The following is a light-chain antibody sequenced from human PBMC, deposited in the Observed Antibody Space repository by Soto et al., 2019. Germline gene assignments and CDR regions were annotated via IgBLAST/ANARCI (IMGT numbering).Light chain of an antibody. J-gene: IGLJ3*02. CDR2: EVS. V-gene: IGLV2-8*01. CDR3: SSYAGSNNLGV. CDR1: SSDVGAYNY. Sequence: QSALTQPPSASGSPGQSVTISCTGTSSDVGAYNYVSWYQQHPGKVPKLMIYEVSKRPSGVSDRFSGSKSGNTASLTVSGLQAEDEADYYCSSYAGSNNLGVFGGGTKVTVL.